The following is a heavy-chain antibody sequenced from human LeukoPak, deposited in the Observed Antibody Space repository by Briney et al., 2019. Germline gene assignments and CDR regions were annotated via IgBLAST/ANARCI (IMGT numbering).Heavy chain of an antibody. CDR3: ARKSGVATMEDAFDI. J-gene: IGHJ3*02. CDR2: TYYSGST. CDR1: GYSISNNNW. D-gene: IGHD5-12*01. V-gene: IGHV4-28*01. Sequence: SETLSLTCAVAGYSISNNNWWGWFRQPPGKGLEGIGYTYYSGSTQYKPALAQRVHMSVGTSKNQFPLKVRSVTAVDTPVYYCARKSGVATMEDAFDIWGQGTMVTVSS.